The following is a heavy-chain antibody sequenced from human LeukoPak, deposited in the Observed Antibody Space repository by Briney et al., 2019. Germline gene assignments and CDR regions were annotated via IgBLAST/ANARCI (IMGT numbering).Heavy chain of an antibody. Sequence: GGSLRLSCAASGFTFSSYGMHWVHQAPGKGLEWVAFIRYDGSNKYYADSVKGRFTISRDNSKNTLYLQMNSLRAEDTAVYYCAKDGAAPYYYYGMDVWGQGTTVTASS. D-gene: IGHD6-25*01. V-gene: IGHV3-30*02. J-gene: IGHJ6*01. CDR2: IRYDGSNK. CDR1: GFTFSSYG. CDR3: AKDGAAPYYYYGMDV.